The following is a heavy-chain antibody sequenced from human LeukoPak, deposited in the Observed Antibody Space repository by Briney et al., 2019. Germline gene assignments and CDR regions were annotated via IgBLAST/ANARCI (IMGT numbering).Heavy chain of an antibody. CDR2: ISAYNGNT. CDR1: GGTFSSYA. CDR3: ARESSSWSTIDY. Sequence: ASVKVSCKASGGTFSSYAISWVRQAPGQGLEWMGWISAYNGNTNYAQKLQGRVTMTTDTSTSTAYMELRSLRSDDTAVYYCARESSSWSTIDYWGQGTLVTVSS. D-gene: IGHD6-13*01. V-gene: IGHV1-18*01. J-gene: IGHJ4*02.